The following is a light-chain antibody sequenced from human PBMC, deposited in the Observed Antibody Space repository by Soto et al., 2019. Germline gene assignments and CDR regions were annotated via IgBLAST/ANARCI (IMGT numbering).Light chain of an antibody. Sequence: QSVLTQPASVSGSPGQTITISCTGTSSDVGSYNYVSWYQQHPAKAPKPMIYEVSDRPSGISSRFSGSKSGNTASLTISGLQTEDEADYYCSSYTSSSTLFGTGTKVTVL. CDR3: SSYTSSSTL. J-gene: IGLJ1*01. CDR1: SSDVGSYNY. CDR2: EVS. V-gene: IGLV2-14*01.